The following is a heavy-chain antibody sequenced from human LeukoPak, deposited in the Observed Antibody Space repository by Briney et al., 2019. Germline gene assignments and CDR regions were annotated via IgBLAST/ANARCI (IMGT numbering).Heavy chain of an antibody. J-gene: IGHJ2*01. V-gene: IGHV3-21*01. Sequence: GGSLRLSCAASGFTFDDYAMHWVRQPPRKGLEWVSSISSSSTYIYYADSVKGRFTISRDNANNSLYLQMNSLRDEDTAVYYCARSALQHYSNWYFDLWGRGTLVTVSS. CDR3: ARSALQHYSNWYFDL. CDR2: ISSSSTYI. CDR1: GFTFDDYA. D-gene: IGHD6-13*01.